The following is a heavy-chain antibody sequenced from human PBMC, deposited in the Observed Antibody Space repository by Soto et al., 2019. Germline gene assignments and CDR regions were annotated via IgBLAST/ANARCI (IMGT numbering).Heavy chain of an antibody. CDR2: IYYSGST. D-gene: IGHD3-10*01. CDR1: GGSINSYF. CDR3: ARAGTNMVQFDY. V-gene: IGHV4-59*01. J-gene: IGHJ4*02. Sequence: KPSETLSLTCTVSGGSINSYFWSWIRQSPGKGLEWIGHIYYSGSTSYSPSLKSRVSISVDTSKNQFSLEVHSVTAADTAVYYCARAGTNMVQFDYWGQGTLVTVS.